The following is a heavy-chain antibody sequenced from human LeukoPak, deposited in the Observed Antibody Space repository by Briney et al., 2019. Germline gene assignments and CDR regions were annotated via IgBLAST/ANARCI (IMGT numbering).Heavy chain of an antibody. J-gene: IGHJ4*02. V-gene: IGHV3-11*03. CDR2: ISGGSSYT. Sequence: PGGSLRLSCGASGFTFSDYYMSWIRQAPGKGLEWVSYISGGSSYTNYADSVKGRFTISRDNAKNSLYLQMNSLRAEDTAMYYCARYSPTYSNGNWGQGTLVTVSS. CDR1: GFTFSDYY. CDR3: ARYSPTYSNGN. D-gene: IGHD6-19*01.